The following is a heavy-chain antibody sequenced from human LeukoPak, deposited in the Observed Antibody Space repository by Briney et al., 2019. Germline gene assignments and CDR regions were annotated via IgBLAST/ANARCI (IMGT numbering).Heavy chain of an antibody. V-gene: IGHV3-30*02. J-gene: IGHJ4*02. CDR2: IRYDGSRK. CDR3: AKFVVAQGVDY. CDR1: GFTFSSYG. Sequence: GGSLRLSCAASGFTFSSYGMHWVRQAPGKGLEWVAFIRYDGSRKNYADSVKGRFTISRDNSKNKLYLQMNSLRAEDTAVYYCAKFVVAQGVDYWGQGPLVTVSS. D-gene: IGHD2-15*01.